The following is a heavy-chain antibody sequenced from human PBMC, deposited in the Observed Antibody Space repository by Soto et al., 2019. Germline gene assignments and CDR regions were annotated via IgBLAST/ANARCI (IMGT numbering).Heavy chain of an antibody. CDR3: ARSRRGAYSSGWYSPSGYYNYGIDV. CDR2: ISAYNGNT. V-gene: IGHV1-18*01. Sequence: GASVKVSCKASGYTFTSYGISWVRQAPGQGLEWVGWISAYNGNTNYAQKLQGRVTMTTDTSTSTAYMELRSLRSDDTAMYYCARSRRGAYSSGWYSPSGYYNYGIDVWGQGTEVTVSS. J-gene: IGHJ6*02. CDR1: GYTFTSYG. D-gene: IGHD6-19*01.